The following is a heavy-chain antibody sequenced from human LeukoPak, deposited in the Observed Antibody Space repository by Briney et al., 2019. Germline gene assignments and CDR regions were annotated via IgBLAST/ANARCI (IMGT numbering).Heavy chain of an antibody. J-gene: IGHJ4*02. CDR1: GGSISSGGYY. D-gene: IGHD3-10*01. Sequence: SQTLSLTCTVSGGSISSGGYYWSWIRQHPGKGLEWIGYIYYSGSTYYNPSLKSRVTMSVDTSKNQFSLKLSSVTAADTAVYYCASGEEWFGELHTVDYWGQGTLVTVSS. CDR2: IYYSGST. V-gene: IGHV4-31*03. CDR3: ASGEEWFGELHTVDY.